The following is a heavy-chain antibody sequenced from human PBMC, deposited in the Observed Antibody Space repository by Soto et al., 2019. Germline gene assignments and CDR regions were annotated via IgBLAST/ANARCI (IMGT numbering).Heavy chain of an antibody. D-gene: IGHD3-22*01. CDR2: ISGSGGST. V-gene: IGHV3-23*01. J-gene: IGHJ4*02. CDR1: GFTFSSYA. Sequence: EVQLLESGGGLVQPGGSLRLSCAASGFTFSSYAMSWVRQAPGKGLEWVSAISGSGGSTYYADSVKGRFTISRDNSKNTLHLQMNSLRAEDTAVYYCAKLAWYYDSSGYYFKGYFDYWGQGTLVTVSS. CDR3: AKLAWYYDSSGYYFKGYFDY.